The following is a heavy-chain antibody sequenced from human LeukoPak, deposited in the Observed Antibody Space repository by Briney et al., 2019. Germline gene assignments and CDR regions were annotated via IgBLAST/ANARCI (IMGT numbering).Heavy chain of an antibody. CDR2: ISYDESNK. D-gene: IGHD6-13*01. J-gene: IGHJ4*02. CDR1: GFTFSSYW. CDR3: ATELRIATAGFDYFEH. V-gene: IGHV3-30-3*01. Sequence: GGSLRLSCAASGFTFSSYWMSWVRQAPGKGLEWVAVISYDESNKYYADSVKGRFTISRDNSKNTLFVQMNSLRAEDTAMYYCATELRIATAGFDYFEHWGQGTLVTVSS.